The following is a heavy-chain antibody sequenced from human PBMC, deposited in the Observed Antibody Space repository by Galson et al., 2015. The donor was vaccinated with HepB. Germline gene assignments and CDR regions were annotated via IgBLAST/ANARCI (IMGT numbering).Heavy chain of an antibody. Sequence: SLRLSCAASGFTFSSYAMSWVRQAPGKGLEWVSAISGSGGSTYYADSVKGRFTISRDNSKNTLYLQMNSLRAEDTAVYYCAKSGLELLPDYYYYMDVWGKGTTVTVSS. V-gene: IGHV3-23*01. J-gene: IGHJ6*03. CDR1: GFTFSSYA. CDR3: AKSGLELLPDYYYYMDV. CDR2: ISGSGGST. D-gene: IGHD1-7*01.